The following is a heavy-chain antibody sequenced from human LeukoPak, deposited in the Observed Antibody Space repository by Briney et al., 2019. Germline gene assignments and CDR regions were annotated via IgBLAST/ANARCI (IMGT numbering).Heavy chain of an antibody. D-gene: IGHD3-10*01. J-gene: IGHJ4*02. Sequence: ASVKVSCKASGYTFTSYYMHWVRQAPGQGLEWMGIINPSGGSASYAQKLQGRVTMTRDTSTSTVYMELSSLRSEDTAVYYCARVQGGSGYYGTFDYWGQGTLVTASS. V-gene: IGHV1-46*01. CDR1: GYTFTSYY. CDR3: ARVQGGSGYYGTFDY. CDR2: INPSGGSA.